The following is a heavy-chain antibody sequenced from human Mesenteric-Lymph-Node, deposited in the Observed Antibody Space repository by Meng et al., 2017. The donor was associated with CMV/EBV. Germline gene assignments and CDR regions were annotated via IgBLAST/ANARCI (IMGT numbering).Heavy chain of an antibody. CDR3: ARPGSRNGYNRPLDS. Sequence: NSRDFYWGWIRQPTGKGLEWIGSIDYSGTTYYNPSLESRVTISVDTSKNQYSLKVSSVTAADTAVYYCARPGSRNGYNRPLDSWGQGTLVTVSS. J-gene: IGHJ4*02. V-gene: IGHV4-39*01. D-gene: IGHD5-24*01. CDR1: NSRDFY. CDR2: IDYSGTT.